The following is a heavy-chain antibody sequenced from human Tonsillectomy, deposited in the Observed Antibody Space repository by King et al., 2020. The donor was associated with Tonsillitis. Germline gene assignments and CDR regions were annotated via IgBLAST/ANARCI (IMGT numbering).Heavy chain of an antibody. CDR3: ARGGEYYGSGSLSEGDY. CDR2: IYYSGST. V-gene: IGHV4-30-4*01. J-gene: IGHJ4*02. Sequence: QLQESGPGLVKPSQTLSLTCTVSGGSISSGDYYWSWIRQPPGKGLEWIGYIYYSGSTYYNPSLKSRVTISVDTSKKQFSLKLSSVTAADTAVYYCARGGEYYGSGSLSEGDYWGQGTLVTVSS. CDR1: GGSISSGDYY. D-gene: IGHD3-10*01.